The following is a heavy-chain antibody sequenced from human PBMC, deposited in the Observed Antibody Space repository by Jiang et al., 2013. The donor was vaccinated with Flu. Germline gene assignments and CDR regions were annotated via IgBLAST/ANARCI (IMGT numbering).Heavy chain of an antibody. CDR2: IDWNDEK. J-gene: IGHJ6*02. Sequence: KPTQTLTLTCTFSGFSLSSSGMCVTWIRQPPGKALEWLALIDWNDEKYYSTSLKTRLTVSKDISKNQVILTMTNMDPVDTATYYCARTQEIDYDFLTGSLYYYYSGLDVWGQGTTVTVSS. D-gene: IGHD3-9*01. CDR3: ARTQEIDYDFLTGSLYYYYSGLDV. CDR1: GFSLSSSGMC. V-gene: IGHV2-70*13.